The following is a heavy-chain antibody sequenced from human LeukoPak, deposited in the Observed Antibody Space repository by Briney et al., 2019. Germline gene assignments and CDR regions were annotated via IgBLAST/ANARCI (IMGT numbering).Heavy chain of an antibody. J-gene: IGHJ6*03. CDR1: GFTFSRYS. Sequence: GGSLRLSCAASGFTFSRYSMNWVRQAPGKGLEWVSSISSSSSTIYYADSVKGRFTISRDNAKNSLYLQMNSLRAEDTAAYYCARGDGSGNYYYYYMDVWGKGTTVTVSS. CDR2: ISSSSSTI. CDR3: ARGDGSGNYYYYYMDV. D-gene: IGHD3-22*01. V-gene: IGHV3-48*01.